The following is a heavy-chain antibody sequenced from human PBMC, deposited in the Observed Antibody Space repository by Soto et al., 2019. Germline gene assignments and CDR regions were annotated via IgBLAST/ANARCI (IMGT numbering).Heavy chain of an antibody. Sequence: QVQLQESGPGLVKPSETLSLTCTVSGVSVNNDNYYWSWIRQPPGKGLEWIGYIYYTGSTTYNPSLKRRVTISLDTSRNHFSLSLSSVTAADTAVFYCAREYSNSPEAFDFWGRGTLVTVSS. J-gene: IGHJ4*02. V-gene: IGHV4-61*03. CDR1: GVSVNNDNYY. D-gene: IGHD6-6*01. CDR3: AREYSNSPEAFDF. CDR2: IYYTGST.